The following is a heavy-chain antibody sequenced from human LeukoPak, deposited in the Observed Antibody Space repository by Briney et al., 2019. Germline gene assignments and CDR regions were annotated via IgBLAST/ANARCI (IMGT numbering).Heavy chain of an antibody. V-gene: IGHV4-39*01. CDR2: ICSVTT. J-gene: IGHJ4*02. CDR1: GGSISSSTYY. Sequence: SETLSLTCTVSGGSISSSTYYWGWIRQPPGKGLEWIGSICSVTTSYNPSLKSRVTISVDTSKNQFSLKLTSVTAADTAVYYCARHFGSSSVSPYDYWGQGTLLTVSS. CDR3: ARHFGSSSVSPYDY. D-gene: IGHD6-6*01.